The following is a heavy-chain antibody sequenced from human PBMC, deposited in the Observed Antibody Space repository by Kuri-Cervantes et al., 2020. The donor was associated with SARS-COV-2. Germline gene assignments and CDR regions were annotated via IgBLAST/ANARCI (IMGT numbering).Heavy chain of an antibody. Sequence: GESLQISCAASGLTFTNSWISWVRQAPGKGLEWVANINQDGSEKHSVDSVRGRFTISRDDAANSVDLLLNSLRVEDTAVYYCVSETFGVLDSWGQGSLVTVSS. V-gene: IGHV3-7*01. D-gene: IGHD2-8*01. CDR3: VSETFGVLDS. CDR2: INQDGSEK. CDR1: GLTFTNSW. J-gene: IGHJ4*02.